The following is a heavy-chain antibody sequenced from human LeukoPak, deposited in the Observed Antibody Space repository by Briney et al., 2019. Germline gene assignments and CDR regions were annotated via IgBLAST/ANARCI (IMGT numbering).Heavy chain of an antibody. CDR2: ISAYNGNT. CDR1: GYTFTSYG. CDR3: ARDLSWGQQLGRFDY. V-gene: IGHV1-18*01. D-gene: IGHD6-13*01. J-gene: IGHJ4*02. Sequence: ASVKVSCKASGYTFTSYGISWVRQAPGQGLEWMGWISAYNGNTNYAQKLQGRVTMTTDTSTSTAYMELRSLRSDDTAVYYCARDLSWGQQLGRFDYWGQGTLVTVSS.